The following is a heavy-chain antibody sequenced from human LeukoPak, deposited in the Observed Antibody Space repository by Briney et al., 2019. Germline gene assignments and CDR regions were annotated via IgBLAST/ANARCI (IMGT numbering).Heavy chain of an antibody. CDR3: ARVGTVVVPAAIPGNENQFDP. Sequence: SETLSLTCAVYGGSFSGYYWSWIRQPPGKGLEWIGEINHSGSTNYNPSLKSRVTISVDTSKNQFSLKLSSVTAADTAVYYCARVGTVVVPAAIPGNENQFDPWGQGTLVTVSS. CDR1: GGSFSGYY. D-gene: IGHD2-2*02. V-gene: IGHV4-34*01. J-gene: IGHJ5*02. CDR2: INHSGST.